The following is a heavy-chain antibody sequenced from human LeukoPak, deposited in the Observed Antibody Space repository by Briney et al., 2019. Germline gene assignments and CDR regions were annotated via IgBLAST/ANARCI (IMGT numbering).Heavy chain of an antibody. J-gene: IGHJ4*02. CDR2: ISGSGGST. Sequence: GGSLRLSCAASGFTFSSYAMSWVRQAPGKGLEWVSAISGSGGSTYYADSVKGRFTISRDNSKNTPYLQMNSLRAEDTAVYYCAKKPEDSIAAAPEFDYWGQGTLVTVSS. V-gene: IGHV3-23*01. CDR1: GFTFSSYA. CDR3: AKKPEDSIAAAPEFDY. D-gene: IGHD6-13*01.